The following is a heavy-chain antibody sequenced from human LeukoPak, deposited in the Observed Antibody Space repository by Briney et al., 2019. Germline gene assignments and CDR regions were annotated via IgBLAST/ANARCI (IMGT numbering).Heavy chain of an antibody. V-gene: IGHV4-34*01. Sequence: SETLSLTCAVYGGSFSGYYWSWIRQPPGKGLEWIGEINHSGSTNYNPSLKSRVTISVDTSKNQFSLKLSSVTAADTAVYYCARDGPIASRGGDWFDPWGQGTLVTVSS. J-gene: IGHJ5*02. CDR2: INHSGST. D-gene: IGHD6-19*01. CDR1: GGSFSGYY. CDR3: ARDGPIASRGGDWFDP.